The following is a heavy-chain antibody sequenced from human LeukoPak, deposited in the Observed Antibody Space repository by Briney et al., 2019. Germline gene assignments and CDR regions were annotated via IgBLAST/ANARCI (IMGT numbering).Heavy chain of an antibody. J-gene: IGHJ6*03. CDR1: GYTFTGYY. CDR2: INPNSGGT. V-gene: IGHV1-2*02. Sequence: GASVKVSCKASGYTFTGYYMHWVRQAAGQGLEWMGWINPNSGGTNYAQKFQGRVTMSRDTSISTAYMEPSRLRSEDTAVYYCARVTFYKNWKDGGNYYYYYMDVWGQGTTVTVSS. D-gene: IGHD1-1*01. CDR3: ARVTFYKNWKDGGNYYYYYMDV.